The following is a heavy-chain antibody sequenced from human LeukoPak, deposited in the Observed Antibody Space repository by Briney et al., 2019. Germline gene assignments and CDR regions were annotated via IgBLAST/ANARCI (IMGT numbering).Heavy chain of an antibody. D-gene: IGHD4-17*01. J-gene: IGHJ4*02. CDR1: GGSFSSYY. CDR2: IYNSGST. V-gene: IGHV4-34*01. CDR3: ARVNYGDYLPSFDY. Sequence: SETLSLTCAVYGGSFSSYYWGWVRQPPGKGLEWIGSIYNSGSTYYNPSRKNRVTISLGTSKNQFSLKLSSVTAADTAVYYCARVNYGDYLPSFDYWGQGTLVTVSS.